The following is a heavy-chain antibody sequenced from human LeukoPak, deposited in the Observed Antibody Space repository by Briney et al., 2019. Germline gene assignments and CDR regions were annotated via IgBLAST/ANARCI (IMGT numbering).Heavy chain of an antibody. D-gene: IGHD3-10*01. CDR1: GGSISSYY. CDR2: IYYSGST. J-gene: IGHJ6*02. V-gene: IGHV4-59*01. Sequence: SETLTLTCTVSGGSISSYYWSWIRQPPGKGLEWIGYIYYSGSTNYNPSLKSRVTISVDTSKNQFSLKLSSVTAADTAVYYCARDASGVRGANYYYGMDVWGQGTTVTVSS. CDR3: ARDASGVRGANYYYGMDV.